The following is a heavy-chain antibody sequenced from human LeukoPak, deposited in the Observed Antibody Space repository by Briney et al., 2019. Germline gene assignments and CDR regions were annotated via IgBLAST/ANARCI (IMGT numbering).Heavy chain of an antibody. J-gene: IGHJ6*03. CDR3: ARDRTQWPESESYYYYYMDV. CDR1: GGSISSGSYY. Sequence: NPSETLSLTCSVSGGSISSGSYYWSWIRQPAGKGLEWIGRIYTSGSTNYNPSLKSRVTISLDTSKHQFSLKLSSVTAADTAVYYCARDRTQWPESESYYYYYMDVWGKGTTVTVSS. V-gene: IGHV4-61*02. D-gene: IGHD6-19*01. CDR2: IYTSGST.